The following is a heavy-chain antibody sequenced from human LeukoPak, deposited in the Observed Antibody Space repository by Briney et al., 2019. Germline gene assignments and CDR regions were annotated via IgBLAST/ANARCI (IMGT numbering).Heavy chain of an antibody. CDR3: ARDFGLGYCSSTSCYAFDI. Sequence: SETLSLTCTVSGGSISSYYWSWIRQPPGKGLEWIGYIYYSGSTNYNPSLKSRVTTSVDTSKNQFSLKLSSVTAADTAVYYCARDFGLGYCSSTSCYAFDIWGQGTMVTVSS. CDR2: IYYSGST. D-gene: IGHD2-2*01. J-gene: IGHJ3*02. V-gene: IGHV4-59*01. CDR1: GGSISSYY.